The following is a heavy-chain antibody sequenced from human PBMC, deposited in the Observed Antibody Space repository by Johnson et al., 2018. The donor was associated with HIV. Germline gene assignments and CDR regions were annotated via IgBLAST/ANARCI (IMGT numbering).Heavy chain of an antibody. J-gene: IGHJ3*02. CDR1: GFTFSSYW. CDR2: IKQHGSEK. V-gene: IGHV3-7*01. Sequence: VQLVESGGGLVQPGGSLRLSCAASGFTFSSYWMTWVRQAPGKGLEWVANIKQHGSEKYYVDSVKGRFTISRDNAKNSLYLQMNSLRAEDTAVYYCARVKWELLGDDAFDIWGQGTMVTVSS. CDR3: ARVKWELLGDDAFDI. D-gene: IGHD1-26*01.